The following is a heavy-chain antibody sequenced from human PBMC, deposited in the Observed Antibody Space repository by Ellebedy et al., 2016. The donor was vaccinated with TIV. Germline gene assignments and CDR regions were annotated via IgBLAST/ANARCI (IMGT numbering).Heavy chain of an antibody. CDR2: IIPIFGTA. CDR1: GGTFSSYA. CDR3: ARRIGDWMAVVPADAFDI. J-gene: IGHJ3*02. V-gene: IGHV1-69*05. Sequence: ASVKVSXXASGGTFSSYAISWVRQAPGQGLEWMGGIIPIFGTANYAQKFQGRVTMTRNTSISPAYKELSSLRSEDTAVYFCARRIGDWMAVVPADAFDIWGQGTMVTVSS. D-gene: IGHD2-2*01.